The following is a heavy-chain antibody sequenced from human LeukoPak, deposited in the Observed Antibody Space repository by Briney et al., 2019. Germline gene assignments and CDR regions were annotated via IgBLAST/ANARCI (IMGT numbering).Heavy chain of an antibody. CDR3: AKLRRGYSGYDDYYFDY. V-gene: IGHV3-23*01. D-gene: IGHD5-12*01. J-gene: IGHJ4*02. CDR1: GFTFRSYA. CDR2: ISGSGGST. Sequence: GESLKISCAASGFTFRSYAMSWVRQAPGKGLEWVSAISGSGGSTYYADSVKGRFTISRDNSKNTLYLQMNSLRAEDTAVYYCAKLRRGYSGYDDYYFDYWGQGTLVTVSS.